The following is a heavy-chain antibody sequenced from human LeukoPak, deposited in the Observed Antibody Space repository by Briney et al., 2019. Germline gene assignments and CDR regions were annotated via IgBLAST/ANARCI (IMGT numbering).Heavy chain of an antibody. D-gene: IGHD5-12*01. CDR2: INHSGST. CDR1: GGSFSGYY. V-gene: IGHV4-34*01. Sequence: SETLSLTCAVYGGSFSGYYWSWIRQPPGKGLEWIGEINHSGSTNYNPSLKSRVTISVDTSRNQFSLKLSSVTAADTAVYYCARGGGYSGYDCRIDYWGQGTLVTVSS. J-gene: IGHJ4*02. CDR3: ARGGGYSGYDCRIDY.